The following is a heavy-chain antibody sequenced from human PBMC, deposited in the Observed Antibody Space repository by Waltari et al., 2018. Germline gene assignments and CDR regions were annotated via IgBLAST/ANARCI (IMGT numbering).Heavy chain of an antibody. CDR3: ARDDYDFWSGYQVPDDAFDI. CDR2: IYTSGST. CDR1: GGSISSYY. V-gene: IGHV4-4*07. J-gene: IGHJ3*02. D-gene: IGHD3-3*01. Sequence: QVQLQESSPGLVKPSETLSLTCTVTGGSISSYYWSWIRQPAGKGLEWIGRIYTSGSTNYNPSLKSRVTMSVDTSKNQFSLKLSSVTAADTAVYYCARDDYDFWSGYQVPDDAFDIWGQGTMVTVSS.